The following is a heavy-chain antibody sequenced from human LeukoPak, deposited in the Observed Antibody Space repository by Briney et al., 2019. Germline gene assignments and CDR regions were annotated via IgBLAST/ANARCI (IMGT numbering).Heavy chain of an antibody. J-gene: IGHJ4*02. CDR3: AKDFNWVFDY. CDR1: GFTFRKYV. CDR2: IRNDGSDK. V-gene: IGHV3-30*02. Sequence: GGSLRLSRAASGFTFRKYVMHWVRQAPGKGLEWVAFIRNDGSDKYYADSVKGRFTISRDSPKNTLYVQMNSLRAEDTAVYYCAKDFNWVFDYWGQGILVTVSS. D-gene: IGHD7-27*01.